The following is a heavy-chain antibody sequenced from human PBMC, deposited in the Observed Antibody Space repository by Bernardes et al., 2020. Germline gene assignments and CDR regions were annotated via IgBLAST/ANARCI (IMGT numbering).Heavy chain of an antibody. J-gene: IGHJ3*02. CDR1: GGSISSSSYY. V-gene: IGHV4-39*01. CDR2: IYYSGST. Sequence: SESLSLTCTVSGGSISSSSYYWGWLLQPPGKGLEWIGSIYYSGSTYYNPSLKSRVTISVDTSKNQFSLKLSSVTAADTAVYYCAKINDYGDYVLAFDIWGQGTMVTVSS. CDR3: AKINDYGDYVLAFDI. D-gene: IGHD4-17*01.